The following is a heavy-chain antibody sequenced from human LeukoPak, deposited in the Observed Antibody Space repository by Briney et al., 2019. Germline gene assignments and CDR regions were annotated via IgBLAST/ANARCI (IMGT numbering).Heavy chain of an antibody. CDR1: GFIFRNFW. Sequence: GGSLRLSCAACGFIFRNFWMIWVRQARGKGVEWVANINNDGSEKYYVDSVKGRFTISRYNAQKSLYLQMNTLRAEDTAVYYCAMAYNYGMDIWGQGTAVAVS. CDR2: INNDGSEK. J-gene: IGHJ6*02. V-gene: IGHV3-7*03. CDR3: AMAYNYGMDI.